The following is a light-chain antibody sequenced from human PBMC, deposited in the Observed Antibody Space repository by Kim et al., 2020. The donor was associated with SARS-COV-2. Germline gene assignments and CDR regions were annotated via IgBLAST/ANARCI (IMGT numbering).Light chain of an antibody. J-gene: IGLJ2*01. CDR3: GTWDSSLSAVV. V-gene: IGLV1-51*01. CDR2: DNN. Sequence: QGQKVTIFCSGSRSNIGNNYVAWYQQLPGTAPKLLIYDNNKRPSGIPDRFSGSKSGTSATLGITGLQTGDEADYYCGTWDSSLSAVVFGGGTQLTVL. CDR1: RSNIGNNY.